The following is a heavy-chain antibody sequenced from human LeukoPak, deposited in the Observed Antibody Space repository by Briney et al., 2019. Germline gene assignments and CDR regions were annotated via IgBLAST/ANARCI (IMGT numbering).Heavy chain of an antibody. Sequence: GASVTVSCKASGGTFSSYAISWVRQAPGQGLEWMGGIIPIFGTANYAQKFQGRVTITTDESTSTAYMELSSLRSEDTAVYYCARGGGVVIRWFDPWGQGTLVTVSS. J-gene: IGHJ5*02. D-gene: IGHD3-3*01. CDR3: ARGGGVVIRWFDP. CDR1: GGTFSSYA. V-gene: IGHV1-69*05. CDR2: IIPIFGTA.